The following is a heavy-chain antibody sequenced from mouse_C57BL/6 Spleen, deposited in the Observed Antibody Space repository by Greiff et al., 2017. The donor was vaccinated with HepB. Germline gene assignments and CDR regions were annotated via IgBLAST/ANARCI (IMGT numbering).Heavy chain of an antibody. CDR3: ARAAPEDYLDY. Sequence: EVQLQQSGPELVKPGASVKISCKASGYTFTDYYMNWVKQSHGKSLEWIGDINPNNGGTSYNQKFKGKATLTGDKSSSPAYMELRSLTSEDSAVYYGARAAPEDYLDYWGQGTTLTVSS. CDR1: GYTFTDYY. V-gene: IGHV1-26*01. J-gene: IGHJ2*01. CDR2: INPNNGGT.